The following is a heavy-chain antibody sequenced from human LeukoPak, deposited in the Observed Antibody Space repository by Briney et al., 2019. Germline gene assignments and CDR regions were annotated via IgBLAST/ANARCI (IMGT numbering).Heavy chain of an antibody. Sequence: GASVKVSCKASGYTFTSYYMHWVRQAPGQGLEWMGRINPNSGGTNYAQKFQGRVTMTRDTSISTAYMELSRLRSDDTAVYYCARGPGPYGGNGEFDYWGQGTLVTVSS. CDR1: GYTFTSYY. CDR3: ARGPGPYGGNGEFDY. D-gene: IGHD4-23*01. J-gene: IGHJ4*02. V-gene: IGHV1-2*06. CDR2: INPNSGGT.